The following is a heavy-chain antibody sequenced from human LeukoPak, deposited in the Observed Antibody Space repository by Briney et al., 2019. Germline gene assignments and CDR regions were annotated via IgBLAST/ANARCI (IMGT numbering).Heavy chain of an antibody. CDR1: GFTFSIYG. V-gene: IGHV3-30*02. J-gene: IGHJ4*02. D-gene: IGHD1-1*01. CDR2: IRYDGDNK. Sequence: SGGSLRLSCAASGFTFSIYGMHWVRQAPGKGLEWVAFIRYDGDNKKYADSVKGRFTISRDNSKNTLYLQMNSLRAEDTAVYYSAKDPKVDWNPGTIDSWGQGTLVTVSS. CDR3: AKDPKVDWNPGTIDS.